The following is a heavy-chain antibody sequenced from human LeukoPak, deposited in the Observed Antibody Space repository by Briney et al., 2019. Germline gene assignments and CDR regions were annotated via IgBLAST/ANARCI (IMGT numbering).Heavy chain of an antibody. J-gene: IGHJ4*02. Sequence: GGSLRLSCAASGFTFSNYWMTWVRQAPGKGLEWVANIKEDGSEKYYVDSVKGRFTISRDNAKNSLYLQMNSLRAEDTAVYYCASPRRRWYVDYWGQGTLVTVSS. V-gene: IGHV3-7*03. CDR2: IKEDGSEK. CDR1: GFTFSNYW. D-gene: IGHD6-13*01. CDR3: ASPRRRWYVDY.